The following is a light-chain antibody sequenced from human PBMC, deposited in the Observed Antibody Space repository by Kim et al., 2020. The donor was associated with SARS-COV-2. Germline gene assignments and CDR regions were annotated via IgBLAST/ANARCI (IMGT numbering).Light chain of an antibody. J-gene: IGKJ4*01. CDR2: DAS. CDR3: QQRSNWPPALT. Sequence: PGERATLSSRASQSVSTYLAWYQQKPGHAPRLLIYDASNRATGIPDRFSGSGSGTDFTLTISSLESEDFAVYYCQQRSNWPPALTFGGGTKVDIK. CDR1: QSVSTY. V-gene: IGKV3-11*01.